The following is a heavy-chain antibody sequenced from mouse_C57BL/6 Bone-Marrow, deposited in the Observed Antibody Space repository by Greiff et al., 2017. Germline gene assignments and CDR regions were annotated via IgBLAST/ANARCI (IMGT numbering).Heavy chain of an antibody. V-gene: IGHV10-1*01. Sequence: EVHLVESGGGLVQPKGSLKLSCAASGFSFNTYAMNWVRQAPGKGLEWVARIRSKSNNYATYYADSVKDRFTISRDDSESMLYLQMNNLKTEDTAMYYCVRHYGLAMDYWGQGTSVTVSS. CDR2: IRSKSNNYAT. CDR3: VRHYGLAMDY. J-gene: IGHJ4*01. D-gene: IGHD2-2*01. CDR1: GFSFNTYA.